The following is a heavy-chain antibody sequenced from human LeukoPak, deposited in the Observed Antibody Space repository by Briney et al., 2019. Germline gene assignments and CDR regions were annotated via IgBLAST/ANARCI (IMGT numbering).Heavy chain of an antibody. CDR2: INHSGST. Sequence: SETLSLTCAVYGGSFSGYYWSWIRQPPGKGLEWAGEINHSGSTNYNPSLKSRVTISVDTSKNQFSLKLSSVTAADTAVYYCAIIADRPGGDFDYWGKGTLVTVSS. V-gene: IGHV4-34*01. D-gene: IGHD6-6*01. J-gene: IGHJ4*02. CDR3: AIIADRPGGDFDY. CDR1: GGSFSGYY.